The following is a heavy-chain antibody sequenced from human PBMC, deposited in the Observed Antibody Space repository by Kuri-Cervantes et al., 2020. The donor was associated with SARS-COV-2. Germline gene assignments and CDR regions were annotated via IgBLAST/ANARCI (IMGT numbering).Heavy chain of an antibody. CDR2: IIPIFGTA. Sequence: SVKVSCKASGGTFSSYTISWVRQAPGQGLEWMGEIIPIFGTANYAQKFQGRVTMTEDTSTDTAYMELSSLRSEDTAVYYCATSYAAFLRYPFYWGQGTLVTVSS. D-gene: IGHD1-14*01. CDR3: ATSYAAFLRYPFY. J-gene: IGHJ4*02. CDR1: GGTFSSYT. V-gene: IGHV1-69*06.